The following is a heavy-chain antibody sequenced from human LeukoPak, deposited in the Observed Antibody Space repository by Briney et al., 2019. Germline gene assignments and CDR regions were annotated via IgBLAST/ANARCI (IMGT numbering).Heavy chain of an antibody. CDR1: GYTFTVYN. J-gene: IGHJ4*02. CDR3: AVMTTVVTPIFDY. Sequence: GASVNVSFKASGYTFTVYNIHWVRQAPGPGHEWMGWINPNSGGTNYAQKFQGRVTMTMVTSISTAYMVLSRLTSDDTAVYCCAVMTTVVTPIFDYWGQGTLVTVSS. CDR2: INPNSGGT. V-gene: IGHV1-2*02. D-gene: IGHD4-23*01.